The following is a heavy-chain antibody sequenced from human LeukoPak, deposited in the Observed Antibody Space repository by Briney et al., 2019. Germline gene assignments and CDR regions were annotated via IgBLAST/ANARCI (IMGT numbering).Heavy chain of an antibody. CDR3: ARGPDYSDRLDYFDY. J-gene: IGHJ4*02. V-gene: IGHV3-7*01. CDR2: IKQDGSQ. Sequence: GGSPRLSCAASGFTFSRHWMGWVRQARGKALEWVANIKQDGSQYYVDSVKGRFIISRDNAKNSLDLQMNSLRAEDTAVYSCARGPDYSDRLDYFDYWGQGTLVTVSS. CDR1: GFTFSRHW. D-gene: IGHD4-17*01.